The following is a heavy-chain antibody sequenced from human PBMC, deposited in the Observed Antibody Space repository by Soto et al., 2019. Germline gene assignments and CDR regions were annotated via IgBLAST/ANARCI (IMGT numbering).Heavy chain of an antibody. CDR1: GFTFSNYA. D-gene: IGHD3-9*01. CDR3: AKADTGHFRPFEN. CDR2: VSDDGGTT. J-gene: IGHJ4*02. Sequence: EAQLLESGGGLVQPGESLRLSCAASGFTFSNYAMSWVRQAPGKGLEWVSVVSDDGGTTFYADSVRARFTISRDNSKNTVDLQMNSLRAEDTAVYYCAKADTGHFRPFENCGQGTLVTVSS. V-gene: IGHV3-23*01.